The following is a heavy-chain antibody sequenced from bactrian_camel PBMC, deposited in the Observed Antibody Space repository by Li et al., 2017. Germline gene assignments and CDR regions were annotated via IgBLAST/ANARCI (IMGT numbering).Heavy chain of an antibody. D-gene: IGHD2*01. Sequence: QVQLVESGGGSVQAGGSLRPSCVSSDSTYNTYYMGWFRQAPGKEREGVAALSTDGSKILYADSVKGRFTISKDNAKNTLYPQMNSLKPEDTAMYYCAAGCPIWTGLLSGDWGQGTQVTVS. CDR3: AAGCPIWTGLLSGD. J-gene: IGHJ4*01. CDR1: DSTYNTYY. CDR2: LSTDGSKI. V-gene: IGHV3-3*01.